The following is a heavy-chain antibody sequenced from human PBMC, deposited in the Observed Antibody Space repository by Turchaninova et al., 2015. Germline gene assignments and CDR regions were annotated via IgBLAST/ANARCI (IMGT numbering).Heavy chain of an antibody. Sequence: QVQRQESGPGLVKPSETLPLTCPVSGYTISGGDYWGWLRAPPGKGLECIGRIYYSGRTSYNPSFKSRLTISVDTSKNQFSLKLSSVTAADTAVYYCARPGASLGFDYWGQGTLVTVSS. J-gene: IGHJ4*02. V-gene: IGHV4-38-2*01. CDR2: IYYSGRT. CDR1: GYTISGGDY. D-gene: IGHD4/OR15-4a*01. CDR3: ARPGASLGFDY.